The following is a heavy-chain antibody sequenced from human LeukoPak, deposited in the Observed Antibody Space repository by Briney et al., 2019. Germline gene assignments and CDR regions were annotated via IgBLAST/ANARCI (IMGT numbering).Heavy chain of an antibody. CDR2: ISNSGNTI. CDR3: ARVFSNPTGNDY. Sequence: PGGSLRLSCAASGFTFSSYEMNWVRQAPEKGLEWVSYISNSGNTIFYADSVKGRFTISRDNGKNSLYLQMNSLRAEDTAVYYCARVFSNPTGNDYWGQGTLVTVSS. V-gene: IGHV3-48*03. CDR1: GFTFSSYE. J-gene: IGHJ4*02. D-gene: IGHD1-1*01.